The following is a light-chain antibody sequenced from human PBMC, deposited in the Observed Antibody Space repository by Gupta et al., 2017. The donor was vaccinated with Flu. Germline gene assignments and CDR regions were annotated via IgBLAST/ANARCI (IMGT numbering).Light chain of an antibody. V-gene: IGKV3-15*01. J-gene: IGKJ1*01. CDR2: GAS. Sequence: ERATLSCRASQSISSNVAWYQQRPGQAPRLLIYGASTRATGIPARFSGSGSGTEFTLTISSLQSEDFAVYYCQQYNNWLRGTFGQGTKVEIK. CDR3: QQYNNWLRGT. CDR1: QSISSN.